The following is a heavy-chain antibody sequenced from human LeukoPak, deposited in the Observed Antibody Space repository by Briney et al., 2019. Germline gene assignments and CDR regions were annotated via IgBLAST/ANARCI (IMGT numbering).Heavy chain of an antibody. J-gene: IGHJ4*02. CDR1: GGSIASADYS. CDR3: ARGKRGYSSSWYDY. Sequence: SQTLSLTCAVSGGSIASADYSWSWLRQPPGKGLEWIGYIYHTGSAYYNPSLKSRVTISVDTSKNQFSLKLSSVTAADTAVYYCARGKRGYSSSWYDYWGQGTLVTVSS. V-gene: IGHV4-30-2*01. D-gene: IGHD6-13*01. CDR2: IYHTGSA.